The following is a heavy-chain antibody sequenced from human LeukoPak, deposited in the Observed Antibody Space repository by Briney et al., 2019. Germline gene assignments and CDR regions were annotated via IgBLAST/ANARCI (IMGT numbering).Heavy chain of an antibody. Sequence: GGSLRLSCAASGITFGNNWMHWVRQGPGKGLVWISRINSDGGGAIYADSVKGRFTVSRDNAKNTLYLQMNSLRAEDTAVYYCARDIPHNWFDAWGQGTLVTVSS. CDR3: ARDIPHNWFDA. J-gene: IGHJ5*02. V-gene: IGHV3-74*01. CDR1: GITFGNNW. CDR2: INSDGGGA.